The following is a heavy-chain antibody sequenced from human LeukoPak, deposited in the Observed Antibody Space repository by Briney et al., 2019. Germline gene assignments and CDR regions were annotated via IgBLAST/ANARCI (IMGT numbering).Heavy chain of an antibody. CDR1: GFSFSNYW. V-gene: IGHV3-7*01. CDR3: ASGMGVVTRGAFDI. J-gene: IGHJ3*02. CDR2: IRGDESRK. D-gene: IGHD3-3*01. Sequence: PGGSLRLSCAASGFSFSNYWMTWLRQAPGKGLEWVANIRGDESRKYYLDSVTGRFTISRDNAKNSLYLQMNSLRAEDTAVYYCASGMGVVTRGAFDIWGQGTMVTVSS.